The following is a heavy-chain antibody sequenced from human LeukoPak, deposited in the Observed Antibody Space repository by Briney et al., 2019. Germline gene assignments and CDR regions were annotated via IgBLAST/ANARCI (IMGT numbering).Heavy chain of an antibody. V-gene: IGHV3-74*01. CDR2: INEAGSAT. Sequence: GGSLRLSCAASGFAFSSYWMHWVRQVAGKGLAWVSRINEAGSATSDADSVKGRFTISRDNAKNALYLQMNSLRAEDTAVYYCVRDMFGGRDYWGQGTLVTVSS. CDR3: VRDMFGGRDY. J-gene: IGHJ4*02. D-gene: IGHD3-10*02. CDR1: GFAFSSYW.